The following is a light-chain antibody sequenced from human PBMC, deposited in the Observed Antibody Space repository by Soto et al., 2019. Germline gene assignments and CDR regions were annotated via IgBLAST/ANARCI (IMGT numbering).Light chain of an antibody. V-gene: IGLV2-14*01. J-gene: IGLJ1*01. CDR2: EVS. CDR3: SSYTRSSTYV. CDR1: SSDVGGYNY. Sequence: QSALTQPASVSGSPGQSITISCTGTSSDVGGYNYVSWYQQHPGKAPKLMIYEVSNRPSGVSNRFSGSKSGNTASLTISGLKADDEADYYCSSYTRSSTYVFGTGTKLTVL.